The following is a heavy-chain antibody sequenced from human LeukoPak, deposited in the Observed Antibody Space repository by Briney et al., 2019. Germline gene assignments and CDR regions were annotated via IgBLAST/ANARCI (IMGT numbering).Heavy chain of an antibody. CDR3: ARGAYSSGRLGY. D-gene: IGHD6-19*01. J-gene: IGHJ4*02. CDR1: GYTFTSYY. V-gene: IGHV1-3*01. Sequence: ASVKVSCKASGYTFTSYYMHWVRQAPGQRLEWMGWINAGNGNTKYSQKFQGRVTITRDTSASTAYMELSSLRSEDTAVYYCARGAYSSGRLGYWGQGTLVTVSS. CDR2: INAGNGNT.